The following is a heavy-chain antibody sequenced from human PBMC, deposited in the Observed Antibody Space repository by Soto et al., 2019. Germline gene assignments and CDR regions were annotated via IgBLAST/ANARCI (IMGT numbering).Heavy chain of an antibody. Sequence: SETLSLTCTVSGGSMSSYYWSWIRQPPGKGLEWIGYVYYTGSTNYNPSLESRVTISVDMSNNQFSLMLTSVTAADTAVYYCAKYRRTDAEGYRLDFWGQGTLVTVSS. D-gene: IGHD5-12*01. CDR3: AKYRRTDAEGYRLDF. CDR1: GGSMSSYY. V-gene: IGHV4-59*01. J-gene: IGHJ4*02. CDR2: VYYTGST.